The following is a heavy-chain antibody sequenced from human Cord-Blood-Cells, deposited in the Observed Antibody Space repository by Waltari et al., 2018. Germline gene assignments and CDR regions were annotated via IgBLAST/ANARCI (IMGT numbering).Heavy chain of an antibody. CDR1: GFTVSSNY. V-gene: IGHV3-53*01. Sequence: EVQLVESGGGLIQPGGSLRHSCAASGFTVSSNYMSWVRQAPGKGLEGVSVIYSGGSTYYSDSVKGRLPISRANSKNTLYLQMNSRRAEDTAVYYCARGSYFDYWGQGTLVIVSS. CDR2: IYSGGST. CDR3: ARGSYFDY. J-gene: IGHJ4*02.